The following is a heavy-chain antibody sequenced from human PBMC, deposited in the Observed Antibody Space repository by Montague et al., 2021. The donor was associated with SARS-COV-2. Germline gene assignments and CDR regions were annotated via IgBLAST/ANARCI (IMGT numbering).Heavy chain of an antibody. J-gene: IGHJ4*02. CDR1: GGSISSYY. Sequence: SETLSLTCTVSGGSISSYYWSWIRQPPGKALEWIGSIYHNGKTYYNPSLERRALLSIDTSKNQFSLRLPSVIASDTAVYYCAVELNYFFDYWGQGFLVSVSS. V-gene: IGHV4-59*04. CDR2: IYHNGKT. CDR3: AVELNYFFDY. D-gene: IGHD1-7*01.